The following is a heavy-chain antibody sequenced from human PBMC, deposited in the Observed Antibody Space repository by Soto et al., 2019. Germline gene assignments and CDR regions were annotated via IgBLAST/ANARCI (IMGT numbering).Heavy chain of an antibody. V-gene: IGHV1-69*02. D-gene: IGHD3-10*01. CDR2: TNPILSMS. CDR1: RDTFNYYT. CDR3: ATSYGSGSQAIDY. Sequence: QVHLVQSGAELKKPGSSVRVSCKASRDTFNYYTINWVRQAPGLGLEWMGRTNPILSMSNSALKFQGRLSISADKSTSTAYMDLRSLRSDDTVVYYCATSYGSGSQAIDYWGQGALVTVS. J-gene: IGHJ4*02.